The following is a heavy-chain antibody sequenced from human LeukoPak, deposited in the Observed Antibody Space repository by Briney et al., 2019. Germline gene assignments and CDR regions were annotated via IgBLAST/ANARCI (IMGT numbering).Heavy chain of an antibody. CDR1: GGSISSYY. D-gene: IGHD5-18*01. CDR2: IYYSGST. CDR3: ARGGYSYGYGDY. V-gene: IGHV4-59*12. J-gene: IGHJ4*02. Sequence: SETLSLTCTVYGGSISSYYWSWIRQPPGKGLEWIGYIYYSGSTNYNPSLKSRVTISVDTSKNQFSLKLSSVTAADTAVYYCARGGYSYGYGDYWGQGTLVTVSS.